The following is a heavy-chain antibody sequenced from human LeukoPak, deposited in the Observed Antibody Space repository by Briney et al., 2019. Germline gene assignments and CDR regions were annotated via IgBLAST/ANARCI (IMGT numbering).Heavy chain of an antibody. V-gene: IGHV3-66*01. J-gene: IGHJ4*02. Sequence: GGSLRLSCAASGFTVSSNYMSWVRQAPGKGLEWVSVIYSGGSTYYADSVKGRFTISRDNSKNTLYLQMNSLRAEDTAVYYCARDGLVVADTSGDYWGQGTLVTVSS. D-gene: IGHD6-19*01. CDR3: ARDGLVVADTSGDY. CDR2: IYSGGST. CDR1: GFTVSSNY.